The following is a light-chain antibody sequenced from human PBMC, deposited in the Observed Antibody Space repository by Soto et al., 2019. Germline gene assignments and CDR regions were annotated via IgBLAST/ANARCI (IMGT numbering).Light chain of an antibody. CDR3: QQGHSNPYT. J-gene: IGKJ2*01. CDR1: QSIDTD. CDR2: AAS. Sequence: DIQMTQSPSSLSASFGDRVTLTCRANQSIDTDLNWYQHKPGTAPKLLMYAASTLHSGVPSRFGGSGAGTDYTLNISSLQHEDFATYFCQQGHSNPYTFGEGTKLE. V-gene: IGKV1-39*01.